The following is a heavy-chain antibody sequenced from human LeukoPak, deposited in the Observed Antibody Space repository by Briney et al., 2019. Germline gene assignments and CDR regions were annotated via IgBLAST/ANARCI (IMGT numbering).Heavy chain of an antibody. CDR1: GDSVSSNSAA. CDR3: ARDLWVSSGDLYYYYGMDV. V-gene: IGHV6-1*01. D-gene: IGHD4-17*01. J-gene: IGHJ6*02. CDR2: TYYRSKWYN. Sequence: SQTLSLTCAISGDSVSSNSAAWNWIRQSPSRGLEWLGRTYYRSKWYNDYAVSVKSRITINPDTSKNQFSLQLNSVTPEDTAVYYCARDLWVSSGDLYYYYGMDVWGQGTTVTVSS.